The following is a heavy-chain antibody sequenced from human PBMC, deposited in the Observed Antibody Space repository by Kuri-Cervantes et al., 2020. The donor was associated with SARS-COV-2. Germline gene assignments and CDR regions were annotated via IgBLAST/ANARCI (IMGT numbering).Heavy chain of an antibody. J-gene: IGHJ6*03. V-gene: IGHV4-4*07. CDR2: IYTSGST. Sequence: ESLKISCTVSGGSISSYYWSWIRQPAGKGLEWIGRIYTSGSTNYNPSLKSRVTISVDTSKNQFSLKLSSATAADTAVYYCARGLGYRSSTSCPRYYYYMDVWGEGTMVTVSS. D-gene: IGHD2-2*03. CDR3: ARGLGYRSSTSCPRYYYYMDV. CDR1: GGSISSYY.